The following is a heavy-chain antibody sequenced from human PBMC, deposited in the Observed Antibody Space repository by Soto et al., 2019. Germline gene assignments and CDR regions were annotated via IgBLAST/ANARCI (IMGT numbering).Heavy chain of an antibody. CDR1: GCSISSYY. J-gene: IGHJ3*01. D-gene: IGHD2-21*02. V-gene: IGHV4-59*08. CDR2: IYYSGST. CDR3: ARMWGLDGFDF. Sequence: PSETLSLTCTASGCSISSYYWSWIRQPPGKGLEWIGYIYYSGSTNYNPSLKSRVTISVDTSKNQFSLKLSSVTAADTAVYYCARMWGLDGFDFWGQGTMVS.